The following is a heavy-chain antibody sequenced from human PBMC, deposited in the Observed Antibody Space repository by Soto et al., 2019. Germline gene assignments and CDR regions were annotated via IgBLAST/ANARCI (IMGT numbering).Heavy chain of an antibody. CDR3: ARGDGDYYDSSGYPDY. CDR2: INPSGGNT. V-gene: IGHV1-46*01. D-gene: IGHD3-22*01. CDR1: GYTFTSYY. Sequence: VKVCCKASGYTFTSYYMHWVRQAPGQGLEWMGIINPSGGNTSYAQKFQGRVTMTRDTSTSTVYMELSSLRSEDTAVYYCARGDGDYYDSSGYPDYWGQGTLVTVSS. J-gene: IGHJ4*02.